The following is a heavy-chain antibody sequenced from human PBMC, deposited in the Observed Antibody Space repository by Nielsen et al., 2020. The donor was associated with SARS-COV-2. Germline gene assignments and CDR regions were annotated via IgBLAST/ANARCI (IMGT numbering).Heavy chain of an antibody. CDR1: GGSVSSGSYY. Sequence: SETLSLTCTVSGGSVSSGSYYWSWIRQPPGKGLEWIGYIYYSGSTNYNPSLKSRVTISVDTSKNQFSLKLSSVTAADTAVYYCARAVAERHPGYSYGKVDYWGQGTLVTVSS. V-gene: IGHV4-61*01. CDR2: IYYSGST. D-gene: IGHD5-18*01. CDR3: ARAVAERHPGYSYGKVDY. J-gene: IGHJ4*02.